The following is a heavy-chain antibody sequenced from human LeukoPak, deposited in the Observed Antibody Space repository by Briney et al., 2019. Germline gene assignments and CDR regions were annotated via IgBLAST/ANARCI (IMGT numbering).Heavy chain of an antibody. CDR2: IYYSGRT. V-gene: IGHV4-59*01. J-gene: IGHJ4*02. D-gene: IGHD3-3*01. CDR1: GGSISSYY. CDR3: ARVEYGVVDSCYFDY. Sequence: SETLSLTCTASGGSISSYYWSWVRQPPGKGLEGIGYIYYSGRTNYNPSLKRRVTISVDTSKNQFSLKLSSVTAADTAVYYCARVEYGVVDSCYFDYWGQGTLVTVSS.